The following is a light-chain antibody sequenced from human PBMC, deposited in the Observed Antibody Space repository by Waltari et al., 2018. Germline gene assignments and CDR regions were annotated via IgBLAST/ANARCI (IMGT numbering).Light chain of an antibody. CDR3: QALGTGAWV. V-gene: IGLV3-1*01. Sequence: WYQHKPCQSPLLVIYQDTKRPSGIPERFSGSKSGNAATLTISGTQAMDEADYYCQALGTGAWVFGGGTKLTVL. CDR2: QDT. J-gene: IGLJ3*02.